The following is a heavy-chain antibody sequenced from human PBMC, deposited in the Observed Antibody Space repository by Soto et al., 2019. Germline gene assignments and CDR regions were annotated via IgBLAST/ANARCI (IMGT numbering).Heavy chain of an antibody. CDR2: IRSKANSYAT. Sequence: GGSLRLSCAASGFTFSGSAMHWVRQASGKGLEWVGRIRSKANSYATAYAASVKGRFTISRDDSKNTAYLQMNSLKTEDTAVYYCTRRVDIVATRYYYYGMDVWGQGTTVTVSS. V-gene: IGHV3-73*01. J-gene: IGHJ6*02. CDR1: GFTFSGSA. D-gene: IGHD5-12*01. CDR3: TRRVDIVATRYYYYGMDV.